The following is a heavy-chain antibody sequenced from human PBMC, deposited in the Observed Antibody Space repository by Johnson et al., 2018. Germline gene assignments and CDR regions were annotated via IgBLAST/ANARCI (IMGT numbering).Heavy chain of an antibody. Sequence: QVQLVESGAEVKKXGSSVKVSCKASGGTFSSYAISWVRQAPGQGLEWMGGIIPIFGTANYAKKFQGRVTITADATTSTAYMELSSLRSEEPAVYYCARGLMLYYYYGMDVWGQGTTVTVSS. CDR1: GGTFSSYA. CDR3: ARGLMLYYYYGMDV. CDR2: IIPIFGTA. V-gene: IGHV1-69*01. D-gene: IGHD2-21*02. J-gene: IGHJ6*02.